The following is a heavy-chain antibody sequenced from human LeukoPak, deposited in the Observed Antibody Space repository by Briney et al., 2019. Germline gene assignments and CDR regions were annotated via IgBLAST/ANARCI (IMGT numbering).Heavy chain of an antibody. J-gene: IGHJ6*04. CDR3: ARTAVSSGYVGKNYYYYGMDV. CDR1: GYSFTSQW. D-gene: IGHD3-10*02. V-gene: IGHV5-10-1*01. CDR2: IDPSDSYT. Sequence: GESRKISCKGSGYSFTSQWISWVRQMPGKGLEWMGRIDPSDSYTSYSPSFQGHVAMSADKSINTAYLQWSSLKASDTPMYYCARTAVSSGYVGKNYYYYGMDVWGKGTMVTVSS.